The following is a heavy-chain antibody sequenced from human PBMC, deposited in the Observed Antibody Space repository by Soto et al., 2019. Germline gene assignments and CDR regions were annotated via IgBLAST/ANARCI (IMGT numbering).Heavy chain of an antibody. J-gene: IGHJ4*02. CDR3: AKSRCSITSCYFDY. CDR1: GFTFSDYY. D-gene: IGHD2-2*01. V-gene: IGHV3-23*01. CDR2: VSGSGGYT. Sequence: GGSLRLSCAASGFTFSDYYMSWIRQAPGKGLEWVSGVSGSGGYTYYTDSVKGRFTISRDSSKDALYLQMNSLRVEDTAVYYCAKSRCSITSCYFDYWGLGTLVTVSS.